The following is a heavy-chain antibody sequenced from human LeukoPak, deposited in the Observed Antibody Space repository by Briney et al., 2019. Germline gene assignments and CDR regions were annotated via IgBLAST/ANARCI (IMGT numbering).Heavy chain of an antibody. Sequence: PSETLSLTCTVSGGSISSYYWSWIRQPPGKGLEWIGDIYYSGSTNYNPSLKSRVTISVDTSKNQFSLKLSSVTAADTAVYYCARYSYGYFLDYWGQGTLVTVSS. CDR3: ARYSYGYFLDY. J-gene: IGHJ4*02. V-gene: IGHV4-59*01. CDR1: GGSISSYY. CDR2: IYYSGST. D-gene: IGHD5-18*01.